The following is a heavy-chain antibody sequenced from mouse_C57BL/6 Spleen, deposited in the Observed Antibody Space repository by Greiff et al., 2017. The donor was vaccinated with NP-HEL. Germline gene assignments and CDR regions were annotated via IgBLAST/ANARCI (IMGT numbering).Heavy chain of an antibody. CDR1: GYTFTSYW. D-gene: IGHD1-1*01. V-gene: IGHV1S81*02. J-gene: IGHJ2*01. Sequence: VQLQQSGAELVKAGASVKMSCKASGYTFTSYWMHWVKQRLGQGLEWFAETNPTNGRTYYNEKFKRKATLTVDKSSSTAYMLLSGPTFEDSAVYYCARIKKIVATYFDYWVQGTTLTVSS. CDR3: ARIKKIVATYFDY. CDR2: TNPTNGRT.